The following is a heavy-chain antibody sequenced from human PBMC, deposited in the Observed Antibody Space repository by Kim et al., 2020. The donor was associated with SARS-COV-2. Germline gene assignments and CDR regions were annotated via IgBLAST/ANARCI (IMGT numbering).Heavy chain of an antibody. CDR2: ISSSSSTI. CDR3: AREVIVGVRDAFDI. D-gene: IGHD1-26*01. J-gene: IGHJ3*02. CDR1: GFTFSSYS. V-gene: IGHV3-48*02. Sequence: GGSLRLSCAASGFTFSSYSMNWVRQAPGKGLEWVSYISSSSSTIYYADSVKGRFTISRDNAKNSLYLQMNSLRDEDTAVYYCAREVIVGVRDAFDIWGQGTMVTVSS.